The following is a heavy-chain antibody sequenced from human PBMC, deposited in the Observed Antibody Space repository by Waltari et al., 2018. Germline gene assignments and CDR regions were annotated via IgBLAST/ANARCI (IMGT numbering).Heavy chain of an antibody. D-gene: IGHD5-18*01. CDR3: ARLSLRRIQLWSTRMDV. V-gene: IGHV4-34*01. Sequence: QVQLQQWGAGLLKPSETLSLTCAVYGGSFSGYYWSWIRQPPGKGLEWIGEINHSGSTNSNPSLKSRGAKSVETSKNQFSLKLSSVTAADTAVYYCARLSLRRIQLWSTRMDVWGQGTTVTVSS. CDR1: GGSFSGYY. J-gene: IGHJ6*02. CDR2: INHSGST.